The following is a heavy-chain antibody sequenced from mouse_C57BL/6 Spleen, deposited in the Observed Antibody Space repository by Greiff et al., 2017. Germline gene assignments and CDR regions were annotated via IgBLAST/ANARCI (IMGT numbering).Heavy chain of an antibody. Sequence: QVQLQQSGPELVKPGASVKISCKASGYAFSSSWMNWVKQRPGKGLEWIGRIYPGDGDTNYNGKFKGKATLTADKSSSTAYMQLSSLSSEDSAVDFCASAPITTGGAMDYWGQGTSVTVSS. CDR1: GYAFSSSW. J-gene: IGHJ4*01. CDR3: ASAPITTGGAMDY. D-gene: IGHD1-1*01. CDR2: IYPGDGDT. V-gene: IGHV1-82*01.